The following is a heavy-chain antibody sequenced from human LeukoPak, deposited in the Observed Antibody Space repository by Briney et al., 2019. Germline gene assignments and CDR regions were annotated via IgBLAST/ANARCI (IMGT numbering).Heavy chain of an antibody. CDR1: EFTFSNYG. J-gene: IGHJ4*02. D-gene: IGHD3-10*01. CDR3: AKEHGSGSYFDY. CDR2: IQYDGSNK. Sequence: GGSLRLSCAASEFTFSNYGMHWVRQAPGKGLEWVAFIQYDGSNKYYGNSVKGRFTISRDTSKSTLYLQMNSLRADDTAVYYCAKEHGSGSYFDYWGQGTLVTVSS. V-gene: IGHV3-30*02.